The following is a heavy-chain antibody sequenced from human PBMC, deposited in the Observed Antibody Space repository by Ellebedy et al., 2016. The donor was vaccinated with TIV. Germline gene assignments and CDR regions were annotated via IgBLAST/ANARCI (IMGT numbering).Heavy chain of an antibody. Sequence: AASVKVSCKASGYTFTSYAMHWVRQAPGQRLEWMGWINAGNGNTKYSQKFRGRVTMTMSTSTSTAYMELSSLTFEDTAVYYCARAVRYELLSDYWGQGTLVTVSS. CDR3: ARAVRYELLSDY. CDR1: GYTFTSYA. CDR2: INAGNGNT. J-gene: IGHJ4*02. V-gene: IGHV1-3*01. D-gene: IGHD1-7*01.